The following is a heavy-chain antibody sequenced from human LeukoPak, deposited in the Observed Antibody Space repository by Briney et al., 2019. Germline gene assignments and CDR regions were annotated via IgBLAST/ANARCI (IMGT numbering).Heavy chain of an antibody. D-gene: IGHD1-14*01. V-gene: IGHV3-23*01. J-gene: IGHJ4*02. CDR1: GFTFNMYG. CDR2: ISDSVSST. CDR3: ARKPPFDY. Sequence: PGGSLRLSCAASGFTFNMYGMNWVRQAPGKGLEWVSAISDSVSSTYYADSVKGRFTISRDNSKNTLYLQMNSLRAEDTAVYYCARKPPFDYWGQGTLVTVSS.